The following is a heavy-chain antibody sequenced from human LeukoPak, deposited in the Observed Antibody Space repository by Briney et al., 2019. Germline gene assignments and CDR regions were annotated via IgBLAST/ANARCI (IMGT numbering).Heavy chain of an antibody. Sequence: PSETLSLTCAVSGYSISSGYYWGWIRPPPGKGLERIGSIYHSGSTYYNPSLKSRVTISVDTSKDQFSLKLSSVTAADTAVYYCARRRDGYNYGFFDYWGQGTLVTVSS. CDR3: ARRRDGYNYGFFDY. CDR1: GYSISSGYY. D-gene: IGHD5-24*01. J-gene: IGHJ4*02. V-gene: IGHV4-38-2*01. CDR2: IYHSGST.